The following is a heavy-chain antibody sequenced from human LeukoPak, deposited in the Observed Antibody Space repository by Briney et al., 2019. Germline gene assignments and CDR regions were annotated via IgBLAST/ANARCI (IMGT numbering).Heavy chain of an antibody. CDR2: IYYSGST. D-gene: IGHD1-1*01. CDR1: GGSFSGYY. Sequence: PSETLSLTCAVYGGSFSGYYWSWIRQPPGKGLEWIGYIYYSGSTNYNPSLKSRVTISVDTSKNQFSLKLSSVTAADTAVYYCAREWATGMSTFDIWGQGTMVTVSS. CDR3: AREWATGMSTFDI. J-gene: IGHJ3*02. V-gene: IGHV4-59*01.